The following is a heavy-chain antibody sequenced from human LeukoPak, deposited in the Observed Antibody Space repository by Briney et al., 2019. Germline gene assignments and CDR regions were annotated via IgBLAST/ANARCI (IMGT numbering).Heavy chain of an antibody. Sequence: PWGSLRLSCAASGITFRNYRMSWVRQAPGKGLEWVAYIKEDGSDKHYVDSVKGRFTISRDNAQNSLYLQMNSLRAEDTAVYFCHQPVTLPAWGQGTLVTVSS. CDR2: IKEDGSDK. CDR3: HQPVTLPA. CDR1: GITFRNYR. D-gene: IGHD2-2*01. J-gene: IGHJ5*02. V-gene: IGHV3-7*01.